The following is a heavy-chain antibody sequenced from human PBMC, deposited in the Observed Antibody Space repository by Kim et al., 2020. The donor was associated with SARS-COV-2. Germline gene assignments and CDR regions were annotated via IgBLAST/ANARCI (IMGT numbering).Heavy chain of an antibody. Sequence: GGSLRLSCAASGFSFSSRGIHWVRQAPGKGLEWVAVISNDETYKNYADSVKGRFTISRDNSKTTVDLQMNSLRVEDTAVYYCARAREKSVDYWGQGTLVTVSS. V-gene: IGHV3-30*03. CDR2: ISNDETYK. CDR1: GFSFSSRG. CDR3: ARAREKSVDY. J-gene: IGHJ4*02. D-gene: IGHD5-12*01.